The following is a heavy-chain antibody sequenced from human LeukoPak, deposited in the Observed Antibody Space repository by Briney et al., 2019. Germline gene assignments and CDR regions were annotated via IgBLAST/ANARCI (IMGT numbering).Heavy chain of an antibody. Sequence: ASVKVSCKASGGTFSSLSFSWVRQAPGQGLEWMGRISPIGNVAEYAQKFQGRLTFSADKSTSTVHMELSSLRSVDTAVYFCARRIWNADYVGGWLDPWGQGTLVTVSS. J-gene: IGHJ5*02. D-gene: IGHD4-17*01. V-gene: IGHV1-69*02. CDR1: GGTFSSLS. CDR2: ISPIGNVA. CDR3: ARRIWNADYVGGWLDP.